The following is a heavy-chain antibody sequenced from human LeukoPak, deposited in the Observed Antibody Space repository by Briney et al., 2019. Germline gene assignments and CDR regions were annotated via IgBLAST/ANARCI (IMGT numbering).Heavy chain of an antibody. Sequence: GGSLRLSCAASGFTFSSYAMSWVRQAPGKGLEWVSAISGSGGSTYYADSVKGRFTISRDNTKNTLYLQMNSVRAEDTAVYYCAKVELYDFWSGYYKDFLRPFYFDYWGQGTLVTVSS. CDR3: AKVELYDFWSGYYKDFLRPFYFDY. J-gene: IGHJ4*02. CDR1: GFTFSSYA. CDR2: ISGSGGST. D-gene: IGHD3-3*01. V-gene: IGHV3-23*01.